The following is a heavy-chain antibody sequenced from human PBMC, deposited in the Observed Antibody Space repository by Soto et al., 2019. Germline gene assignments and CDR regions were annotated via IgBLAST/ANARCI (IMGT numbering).Heavy chain of an antibody. D-gene: IGHD6-13*01. Sequence: GGSLRLSCAASGFTFSSYAMSWVRQAPGKGLEWVSAISGSGGSTYYADSVKGRFTISRDNSKNTLYLQMNSLRAEDTAVYYCAKEGGAADAKGYYFDYWGQGTLVTVSS. CDR1: GFTFSSYA. V-gene: IGHV3-23*01. J-gene: IGHJ4*02. CDR3: AKEGGAADAKGYYFDY. CDR2: ISGSGGST.